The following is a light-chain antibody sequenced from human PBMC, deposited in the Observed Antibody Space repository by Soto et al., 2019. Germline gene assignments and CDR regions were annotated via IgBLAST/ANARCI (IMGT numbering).Light chain of an antibody. CDR2: EVT. Sequence: QSALTQPPSASGSPGQSVTISCTGTSSDVGGSNYVSWYQHHPGKAPKLIIYEVTKRPSGVPDRFSGSKSGNTGSLTVSGLQAEDEADYHCSSYEVNNDLKLFGGGTKLTVL. CDR3: SSYEVNNDLKL. CDR1: SSDVGGSNY. V-gene: IGLV2-8*01. J-gene: IGLJ2*01.